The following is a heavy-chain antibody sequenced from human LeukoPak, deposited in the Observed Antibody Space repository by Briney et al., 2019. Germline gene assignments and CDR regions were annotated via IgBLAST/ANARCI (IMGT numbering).Heavy chain of an antibody. V-gene: IGHV4-59*08. CDR1: GASISNDF. J-gene: IGHJ4*02. D-gene: IGHD3/OR15-3a*01. CDR2: IYSSGTA. CDR3: ARNYDFWTASLQY. Sequence: SKTLSLTCTVSGASISNDFWSWIRQPPGKGLEWIGYIYSSGTANYNPSLKSRVAISLDTSKNEFSLRLSSVTAADTAVYYCARNYDFWTASLQYWGRGTLVTVSS.